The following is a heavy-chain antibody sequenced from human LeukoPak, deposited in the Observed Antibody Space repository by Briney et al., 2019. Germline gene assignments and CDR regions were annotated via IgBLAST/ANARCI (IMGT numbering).Heavy chain of an antibody. CDR1: GFTFSSYG. J-gene: IGHJ4*02. CDR3: ARDQDGGKYYYESSGYSH. CDR2: ISSGGHI. D-gene: IGHD3-22*01. Sequence: PGESLRLSCAASGFTFSSYGLNWVRQAPGKGLEWVSTISSGGHIYYEDSVKGRFTISRDNAKNSLYLQMNSLRVEDTAVYYCARDQDGGKYYYESSGYSHWGQGILVTVSS. V-gene: IGHV3-21*01.